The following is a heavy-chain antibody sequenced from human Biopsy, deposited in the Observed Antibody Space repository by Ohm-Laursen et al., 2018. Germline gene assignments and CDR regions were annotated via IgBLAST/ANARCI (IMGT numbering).Heavy chain of an antibody. CDR3: ARAGVGSDGTDSYYYGMDV. J-gene: IGHJ6*02. Sequence: ASVKVSCKASGNTFATHHIHWVRQAPGHGLEWLGVISTSGATTSFSQKFQGRITMTRDTSTGTVYMDLNSLGSEDTAVYYCARAGVGSDGTDSYYYGMDVWGPGTTVTVSS. V-gene: IGHV1-46*01. D-gene: IGHD5-24*01. CDR2: ISTSGATT. CDR1: GNTFATHH.